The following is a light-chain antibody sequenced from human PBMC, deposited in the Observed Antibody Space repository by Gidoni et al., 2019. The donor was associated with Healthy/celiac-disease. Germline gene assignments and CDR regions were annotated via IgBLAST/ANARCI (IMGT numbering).Light chain of an antibody. J-gene: IGKJ1*01. Sequence: EIVLTQSPGTLSLSPGERATLPCRASQSVSSSYLAWYQQKPGQAPRLLIYGASSRATGIPDRFSGSGSGTDFTLTISRLEPEDFAVYYCQQHRTFGQGTKVEIK. V-gene: IGKV3-20*01. CDR2: GAS. CDR3: QQHRT. CDR1: QSVSSSY.